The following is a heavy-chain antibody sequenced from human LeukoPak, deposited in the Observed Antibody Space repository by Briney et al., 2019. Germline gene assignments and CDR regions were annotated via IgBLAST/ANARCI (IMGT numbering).Heavy chain of an antibody. D-gene: IGHD6-19*01. CDR1: GGSFSGYY. CDR3: ARFVSDFSGWYKRGWYFDL. J-gene: IGHJ2*01. CDR2: IYYSGST. V-gene: IGHV4-59*01. Sequence: KTSETLSLTCAVYGGSFSGYYWSWIRQPPGKGLEWIGYIYYSGSTNYNPSLKSRVTISVDTSKNQFSLKLSSVTAADTAVYYCARFVSDFSGWYKRGWYFDLWGRGTLVTVSS.